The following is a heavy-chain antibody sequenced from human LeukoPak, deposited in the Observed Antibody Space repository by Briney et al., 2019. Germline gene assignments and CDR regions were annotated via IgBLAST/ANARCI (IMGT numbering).Heavy chain of an antibody. V-gene: IGHV3-30*18. CDR1: GFTFSSYG. CDR2: ILYDGGNI. CDR3: AKDYCSGGSCYHYWYFDL. Sequence: TGGSLRLSCAASGFTFSSYGMHWVRQAPGKGLEWVAFILYDGGNIYYADSVKGRFTISRDNSKTTLYLQMNSLRAEDTAVYYCAKDYCSGGSCYHYWYFDLWGRGTRVTVSS. J-gene: IGHJ2*01. D-gene: IGHD2-15*01.